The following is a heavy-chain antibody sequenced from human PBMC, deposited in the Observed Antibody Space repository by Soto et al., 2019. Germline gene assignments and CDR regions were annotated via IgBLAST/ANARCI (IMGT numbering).Heavy chain of an antibody. V-gene: IGHV1-69*02. CDR3: ANNYGSGSTHFDF. J-gene: IGHJ4*02. Sequence: QVQLVQSGAEVKKPGSSVKVSCTASEGTFNSYTISWVRQAPGQGLEWMGRVVPILGMADFARKFQGRVMITADKSTNTAYMMRSSLRSDDTAVYYCANNYGSGSTHFDFWGQGTLVTVSS. CDR2: VVPILGMA. D-gene: IGHD3-10*01. CDR1: EGTFNSYT.